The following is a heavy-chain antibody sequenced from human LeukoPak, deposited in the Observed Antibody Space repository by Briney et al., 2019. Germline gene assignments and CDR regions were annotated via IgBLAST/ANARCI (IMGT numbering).Heavy chain of an antibody. CDR1: GGSISDSSSY. CDR3: ARRQYFDWLLYQPNSYYFDY. CDR2: RYYSGSP. J-gene: IGHJ4*02. D-gene: IGHD3-9*01. Sequence: SETLSLTCTVSGGSISDSSSYWGWIRQPPGRGLEWIGIRYYSGSPFYNPSLQSRVTISVDTSRNQFSLKLSSVTAADTAVYYCARRQYFDWLLYQPNSYYFDYWGQGTLVTVSS. V-gene: IGHV4-39*07.